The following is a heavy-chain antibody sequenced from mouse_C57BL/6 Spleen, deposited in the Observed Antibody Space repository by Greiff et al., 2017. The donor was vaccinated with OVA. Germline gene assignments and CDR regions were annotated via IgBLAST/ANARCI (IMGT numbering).Heavy chain of an antibody. J-gene: IGHJ2*01. CDR1: GYTFTSYT. CDR3: ARSGSMYYFDY. D-gene: IGHD3-2*02. CDR2: INPSSGYT. V-gene: IGHV1-4*01. Sequence: QVQLQQSGAELARPGASVKMSCKASGYTFTSYTMHWVKQRPGQGLEWIGYINPSSGYTKYNQKFKDKATLTADKSSSTAYMLLSSLTSEDSAVYYCARSGSMYYFDYWGQGTTLTVSS.